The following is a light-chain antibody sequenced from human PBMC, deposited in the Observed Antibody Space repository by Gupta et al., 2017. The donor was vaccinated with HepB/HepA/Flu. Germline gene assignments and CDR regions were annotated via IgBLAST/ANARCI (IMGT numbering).Light chain of an antibody. CDR3: GTWDSSLSAVV. CDR1: SSNIGKNY. J-gene: IGLJ2*01. Sequence: QSALTQPPSVSAAPGQKVTISCSGSSSNIGKNYVSWYQQLPGTAPKLLIYDDNNRPSGIPDRFSGSKSGTSATLGITGLQTGDEADYYCGTWDSSLSAVVFGGGTKLTVL. CDR2: DDN. V-gene: IGLV1-51*01.